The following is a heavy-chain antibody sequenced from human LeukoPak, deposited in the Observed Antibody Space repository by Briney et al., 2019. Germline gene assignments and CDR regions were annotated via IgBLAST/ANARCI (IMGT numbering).Heavy chain of an antibody. D-gene: IGHD1-1*01. CDR2: AYYRSKWYN. CDR3: ARGPRTTNDAFDI. J-gene: IGHJ3*02. V-gene: IGHV6-1*01. CDR1: VDSVSSNSAA. Sequence: SQTLSLTCAISVDSVSSNSAAWHWIRHSPTRGLEWLGRAYYRSKWYNDYAVSVKSRITINPDTSKNQFSLQLNSVTPEDTAVYYCARGPRTTNDAFDIWGQGTMVTVSS.